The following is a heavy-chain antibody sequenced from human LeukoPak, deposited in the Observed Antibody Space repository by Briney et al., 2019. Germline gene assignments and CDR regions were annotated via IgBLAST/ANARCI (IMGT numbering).Heavy chain of an antibody. CDR3: ASSGYYYYGMDV. Sequence: SETLSLTCTVSGGSISSYYWSWIRQPPGKGLEWIGYIYYSGSTSYNPSLKSRVTISVDTSKNQFSLKLSSVTAADTAVYYCASSGYYYYGMDVWGQGTTVTVSS. CDR2: IYYSGST. V-gene: IGHV4-59*01. CDR1: GGSISSYY. J-gene: IGHJ6*02.